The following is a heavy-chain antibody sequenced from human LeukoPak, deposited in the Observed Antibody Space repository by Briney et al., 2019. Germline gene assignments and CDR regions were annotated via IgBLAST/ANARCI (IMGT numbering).Heavy chain of an antibody. Sequence: GGSLRLSCAASGFTVSSSYMNWVRQAPGKGLEWVSLIYSGGGTYYADSVKGRFTISRDNSKNTLYLQMNSLRAEDTAVYYCARNYYDSSAYYYFDYWGQGTLVTVSS. D-gene: IGHD3-22*01. J-gene: IGHJ4*02. CDR3: ARNYYDSSAYYYFDY. CDR2: IYSGGGT. V-gene: IGHV3-66*01. CDR1: GFTVSSSY.